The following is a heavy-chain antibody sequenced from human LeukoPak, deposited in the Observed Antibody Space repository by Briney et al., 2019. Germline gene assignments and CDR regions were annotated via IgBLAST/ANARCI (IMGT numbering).Heavy chain of an antibody. D-gene: IGHD1-26*01. J-gene: IGHJ4*02. CDR3: ARVVPSGSYDAYFDY. V-gene: IGHV1-69*13. CDR1: GGTFSSYA. Sequence: SVKVSCKASGGTFSSYAISWVRQAPGQGLEWMGGIIPIFGTANYAQKFQGRVTITAVESTSTAYMELSSLRSEDTAVYYCARVVPSGSYDAYFDYWGQGTLVTVSS. CDR2: IIPIFGTA.